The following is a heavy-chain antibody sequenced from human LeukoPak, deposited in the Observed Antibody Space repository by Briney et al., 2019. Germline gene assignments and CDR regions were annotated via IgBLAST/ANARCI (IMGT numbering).Heavy chain of an antibody. CDR1: GYTLTELS. V-gene: IGHV1-24*01. CDR2: FDPEDGET. J-gene: IGHJ4*02. D-gene: IGHD3-16*02. Sequence: GASVKVSCKVSGYTLTELSMHWVRQAPGKGLEWMGGFDPEDGETIYAQKFQGRVTMTTDTSTSTAYMELRSLRSDDTAVYYCARAGACVWGSYRCLEPFDYWGQGTLVTVSS. CDR3: ARAGACVWGSYRCLEPFDY.